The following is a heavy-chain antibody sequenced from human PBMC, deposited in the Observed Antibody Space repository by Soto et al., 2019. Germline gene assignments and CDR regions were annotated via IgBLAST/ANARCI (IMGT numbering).Heavy chain of an antibody. CDR3: ARGYYHDTSGPFSDAFDI. D-gene: IGHD3-22*01. J-gene: IGHJ3*02. CDR2: INPSGGST. Sequence: AASVKVSCKASGYTFTSYYMHWVRQAPGQGLEWMGIINPSGGSTSYAQKFQGRVTMTRDTSTSTVYMELSSLRSEDTAMYYCARGYYHDTSGPFSDAFDIWGQGTMVTVSS. V-gene: IGHV1-46*01. CDR1: GYTFTSYY.